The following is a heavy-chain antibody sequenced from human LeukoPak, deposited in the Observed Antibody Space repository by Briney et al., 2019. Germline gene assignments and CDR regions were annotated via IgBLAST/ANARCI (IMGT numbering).Heavy chain of an antibody. CDR2: IIPIFGTA. V-gene: IGHV1-69*05. CDR3: ARDRAGYSSGWYDY. Sequence: WASVKVSCKASGGTFSSYAISWVRQAPGQGLEWMGGIIPIFGTANYAQKFQGRVTITTDESTSTAYMELSSLRSEDTAVCYCARDRAGYSSGWYDYWGQGTLVTVSS. D-gene: IGHD6-19*01. J-gene: IGHJ4*02. CDR1: GGTFSSYA.